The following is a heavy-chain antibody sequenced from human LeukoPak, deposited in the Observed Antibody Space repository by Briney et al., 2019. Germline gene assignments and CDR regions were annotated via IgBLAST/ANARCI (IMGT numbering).Heavy chain of an antibody. Sequence: ASVKVSCKASGYTFTSYGISWVRQAPGQGLEWMGWISAYDGNTNYALKLQGRVTMTTDTSTSTAYMELRSLRSDDTAVYYCARDRADIVVVPAARDYYYYGMDVWGQGTTVTVSS. J-gene: IGHJ6*02. CDR2: ISAYDGNT. CDR3: ARDRADIVVVPAARDYYYYGMDV. D-gene: IGHD2-2*01. CDR1: GYTFTSYG. V-gene: IGHV1-18*04.